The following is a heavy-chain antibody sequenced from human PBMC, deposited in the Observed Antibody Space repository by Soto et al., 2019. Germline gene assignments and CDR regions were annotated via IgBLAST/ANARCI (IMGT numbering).Heavy chain of an antibody. CDR1: GFTFSTYG. Sequence: GGSLRLSCAASGFTFSTYGMHWVRQSPGKGLEWVALMSYDGSNKFYADSVKGRFTVSRDNSKNTLYLQMNSLRPGDTAVYYCAKIAVAGDTYYYNMDVWGQGTTVTVSS. CDR2: MSYDGSNK. CDR3: AKIAVAGDTYYYNMDV. V-gene: IGHV3-30*18. D-gene: IGHD6-19*01. J-gene: IGHJ6*02.